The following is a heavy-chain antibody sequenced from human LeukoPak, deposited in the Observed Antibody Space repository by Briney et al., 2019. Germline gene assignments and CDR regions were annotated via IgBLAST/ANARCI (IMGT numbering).Heavy chain of an antibody. D-gene: IGHD3-22*01. CDR1: GGTFSSYA. CDR3: ATTPHYYDSSGYYFDY. Sequence: ASVKVSCKASGGTFSSYAISWVRQAPGQGLEWMGGIIPNFGTANYAQKFQGRVTITADESTSTAYMELSSLRSEDTAVYYCATTPHYYDSSGYYFDYWGQGTLVTVSS. CDR2: IIPNFGTA. V-gene: IGHV1-69*01. J-gene: IGHJ4*02.